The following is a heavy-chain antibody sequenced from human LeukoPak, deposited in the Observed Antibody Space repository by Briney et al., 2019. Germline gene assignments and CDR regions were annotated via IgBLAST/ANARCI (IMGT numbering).Heavy chain of an antibody. CDR2: TYYRSKWYN. Sequence: SQTLSLTCAISGDSVSSNSAAWNWIRQSPSRGLEWLGRTYYRSKWYNDYAVSVKSRITINPDTSKNQFSLQLNSVTPEDTAVYYRASDLRTGLLWFGEPNYFDYWGQGTLVTVSS. V-gene: IGHV6-1*01. CDR1: GDSVSSNSAA. D-gene: IGHD3-10*01. J-gene: IGHJ4*02. CDR3: ASDLRTGLLWFGEPNYFDY.